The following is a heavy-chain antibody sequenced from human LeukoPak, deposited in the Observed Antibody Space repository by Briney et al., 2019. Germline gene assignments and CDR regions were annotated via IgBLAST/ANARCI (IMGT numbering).Heavy chain of an antibody. CDR3: ARDDPYEPTGFDY. CDR1: GGTFSSYA. V-gene: IGHV1-69*05. D-gene: IGHD1-14*01. J-gene: IGHJ4*02. CDR2: IIPIFGTA. Sequence: SVKVSCKASGGTFSSYAISWVRQAPGQGLEWMGGIIPIFGTANYAQKFQGRVTITTDESTSTAYMELSSLRSEATAVYYCARDDPYEPTGFDYWGQGTLVTVSS.